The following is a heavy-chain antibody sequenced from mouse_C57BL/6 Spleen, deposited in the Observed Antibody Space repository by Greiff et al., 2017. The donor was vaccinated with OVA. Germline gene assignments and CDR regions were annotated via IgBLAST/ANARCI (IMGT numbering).Heavy chain of an antibody. CDR2: ISYSGST. CDR1: GYSITSGYD. V-gene: IGHV3-1*01. J-gene: IGHJ3*01. Sequence: EVKLQESGPGMVKPSQSLSLTCTVTGYSITSGYDWHWIRHFPGNKLEWMGYISYSGSTNYNPSLKSRISITHDTSKNHFFLKLNSVTTEDTATYYCARDHYDYDEAWFAYWGQGTLVTVSA. D-gene: IGHD2-4*01. CDR3: ARDHYDYDEAWFAY.